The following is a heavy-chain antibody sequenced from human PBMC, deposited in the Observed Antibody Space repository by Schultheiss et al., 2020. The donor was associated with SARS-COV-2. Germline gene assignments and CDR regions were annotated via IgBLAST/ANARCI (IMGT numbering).Heavy chain of an antibody. D-gene: IGHD2-2*02. CDR1: GFTFSSYA. Sequence: GGSLRLSCAASGFTFSSYAMHWVRQAPGKGLEWVAVISYDGSNKYYADSVKGRFTISRDNAKNTLYLQMNSLRAEDTAVYYCARDVGYCSSTSCYKDAFDIWGQGTMVTVSS. CDR2: ISYDGSNK. CDR3: ARDVGYCSSTSCYKDAFDI. J-gene: IGHJ3*02. V-gene: IGHV3-30*04.